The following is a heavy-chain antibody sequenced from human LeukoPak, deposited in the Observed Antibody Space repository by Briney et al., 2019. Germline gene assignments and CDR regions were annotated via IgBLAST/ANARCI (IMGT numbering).Heavy chain of an antibody. V-gene: IGHV3-30*04. CDR2: ISYDGSNK. CDR3: ARDGGGSSGWIIYYYYYGMDV. J-gene: IGHJ6*02. CDR1: GFTFSSYA. Sequence: PGGPLRLSCAASGFTFSSYAMHWVRQAPGKGLEWVAVISYDGSNKYYADSVKGRFTISRDNSKNTLYLQMNSLRAEDTAVYYCARDGGGSSGWIIYYYYYGMDVWGQGTTVTVSS. D-gene: IGHD6-19*01.